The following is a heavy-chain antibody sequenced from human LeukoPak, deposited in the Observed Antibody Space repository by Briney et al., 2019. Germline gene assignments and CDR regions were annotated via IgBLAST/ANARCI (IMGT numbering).Heavy chain of an antibody. J-gene: IGHJ4*02. CDR1: GYTFTGYF. CDR2: IIPNSGGP. Sequence: GASVKVSCKASGYTFTGYFMHWVRQAPGQGLEWMGRIIPNSGGPNFAQNFQGRVTMTRDTSISTTYMELSSLRSDDTAVYYCARGSYSGYDIDYWGQGTLVTVSS. V-gene: IGHV1-2*06. CDR3: ARGSYSGYDIDY. D-gene: IGHD5-12*01.